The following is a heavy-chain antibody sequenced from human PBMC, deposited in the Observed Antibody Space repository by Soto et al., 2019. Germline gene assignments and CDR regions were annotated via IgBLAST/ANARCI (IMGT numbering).Heavy chain of an antibody. Sequence: PSETLSLTYTVSGGSLSHYYWSWIRQPPGKGLEWIGYIYYSGSTNYNPSLKSRVTISVDTSKNQFSLKLSSVTAADTAVYYCGRGAYGDYYYYGMDLWGQGTTVTVSS. V-gene: IGHV4-59*01. CDR3: GRGAYGDYYYYGMDL. J-gene: IGHJ6*02. D-gene: IGHD4-17*01. CDR1: GGSLSHYY. CDR2: IYYSGST.